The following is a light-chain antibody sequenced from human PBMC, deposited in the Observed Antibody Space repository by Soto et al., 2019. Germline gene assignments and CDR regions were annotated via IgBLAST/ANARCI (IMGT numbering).Light chain of an antibody. CDR1: SSDVGDYNY. CDR3: CSFAGSYTFGV. V-gene: IGLV2-11*01. Sequence: QSALTQPRSVSGSPGQAVTISCTGTSSDVGDYNYVSWYQQYPGKAPKLVIYDVSKRPSGVPDRFSGSKSGNTASLTISGLQAEDEADYYCCSFAGSYTFGVFGGGTKLT. J-gene: IGLJ3*02. CDR2: DVS.